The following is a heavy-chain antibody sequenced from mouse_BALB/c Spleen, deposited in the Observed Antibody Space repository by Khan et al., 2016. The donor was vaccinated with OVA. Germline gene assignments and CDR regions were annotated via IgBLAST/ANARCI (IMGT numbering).Heavy chain of an antibody. CDR3: AQTGTGFAY. CDR2: INPSTGYT. CDR1: GYTFTSYW. V-gene: IGHV1-7*01. D-gene: IGHD4-1*01. J-gene: IGHJ3*01. Sequence: VQLQQSGAELAKPGASVKMSCKASGYTFTSYWMHWVKQRPGQGLEWIGYINPSTGYTEYNQKFKDKATLTADKSSSTAYMQLSSLTSEDSAVYYCAQTGTGFAYWGQGTLFPVSA.